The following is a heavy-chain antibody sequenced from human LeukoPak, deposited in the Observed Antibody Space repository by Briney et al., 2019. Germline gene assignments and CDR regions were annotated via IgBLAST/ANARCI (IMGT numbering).Heavy chain of an antibody. D-gene: IGHD4-17*01. Sequence: EASVKVSCKASGYTFTGHYMHWVRQAPGQGLEWMGWINPNSGGTNYPQSFQGRVTMTSDTSITTVYMELSRLRSDDTAVYYCARVSGAYASTFDSWGQGTLVTVSS. CDR1: GYTFTGHY. CDR3: ARVSGAYASTFDS. V-gene: IGHV1-2*02. J-gene: IGHJ4*02. CDR2: INPNSGGT.